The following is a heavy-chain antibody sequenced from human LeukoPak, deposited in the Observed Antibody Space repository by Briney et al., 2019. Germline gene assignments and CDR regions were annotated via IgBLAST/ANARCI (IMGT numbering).Heavy chain of an antibody. CDR1: VFTFTKYW. CDR3: TGPPEGRPIDY. D-gene: IGHD3-10*01. CDR2: VKQDVGQI. V-gene: IGHV3-7*01. Sequence: PGGSLRLFYAASVFTFTKYWLNWASHAPAKGLEWVGHVKQDVGQIYYVNSVNGRFTISRDNAKTSLYLPRNSLRAEVTALYYCTGPPEGRPIDYWSQGTLVTVSS. J-gene: IGHJ4*02.